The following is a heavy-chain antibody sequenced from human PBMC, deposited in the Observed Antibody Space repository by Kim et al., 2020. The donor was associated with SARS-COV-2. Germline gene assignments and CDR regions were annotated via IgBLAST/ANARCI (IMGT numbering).Heavy chain of an antibody. V-gene: IGHV3-48*02. Sequence: YADAVKGRFNISRDNAKNSLSLQMNSLRDEDTAVYYCARGSGRAFDIWGQGTMVTVSS. D-gene: IGHD3-10*01. J-gene: IGHJ3*02. CDR3: ARGSGRAFDI.